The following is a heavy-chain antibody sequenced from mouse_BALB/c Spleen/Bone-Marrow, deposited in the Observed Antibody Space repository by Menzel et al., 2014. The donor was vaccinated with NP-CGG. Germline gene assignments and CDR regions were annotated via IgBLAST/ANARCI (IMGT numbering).Heavy chain of an antibody. CDR3: ARYRLGTCFDY. CDR1: GFNIKDTY. Sequence: EVQLVESGAELVKPGASVKLSCTASGFNIKDTYMHWVKQRPEQGLEWIGRIDPANGNTKYDPKFQGKATITADTSSNTAYLQLSCLTSEDTAVYYCARYRLGTCFDYWGQGTTLTVPS. J-gene: IGHJ2*01. CDR2: IDPANGNT. V-gene: IGHV14-3*02. D-gene: IGHD2-14*01.